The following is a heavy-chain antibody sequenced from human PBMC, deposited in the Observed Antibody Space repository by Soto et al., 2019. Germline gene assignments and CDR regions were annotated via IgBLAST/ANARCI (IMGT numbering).Heavy chain of an antibody. V-gene: IGHV1-69*01. CDR2: VISLFGTA. CDR3: AREVGYGDFCGALPD. Sequence: VQLMQSGAEVKKPGSSVKVSCKASGGTFSSHSINWVRQAPGQGLEWMGGVISLFGTANYAHNFKGRVTITADQSTSRAYMELNSMRSCDTAGYYCAREVGYGDFCGALPDWGQGTLVTVSS. CDR1: GGTFSSHS. D-gene: IGHD4-17*01. J-gene: IGHJ4*02.